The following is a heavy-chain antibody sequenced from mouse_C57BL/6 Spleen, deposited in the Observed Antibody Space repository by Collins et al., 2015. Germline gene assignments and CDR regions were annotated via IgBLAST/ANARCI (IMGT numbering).Heavy chain of an antibody. CDR3: ARSGTAQVPNWFAY. J-gene: IGHJ3*01. D-gene: IGHD3-2*02. V-gene: IGHV1-55*01. CDR1: GYTFTSYW. Sequence: QVQLQQPGAELVKPRASVKMSCKASGYTFTSYWITWVKQRPGQGLEWIGDIYPGSGSTNYNEKFKSKATLTVDTSSSTAYMQLSSLTSGDSAVYYCARSGTAQVPNWFAYWGQGTLVTVSA. CDR2: IYPGSGST.